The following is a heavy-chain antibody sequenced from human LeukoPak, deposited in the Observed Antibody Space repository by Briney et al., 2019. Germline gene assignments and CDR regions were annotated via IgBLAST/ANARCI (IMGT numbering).Heavy chain of an antibody. CDR2: IIPIVGTA. J-gene: IGHJ6*03. Sequence: SVKVSCKASGGTFTSYAISWVRQAPGQGLEWMGGIIPIVGTANYAQKFQGRVTITTDESTSTAYMELSSLRSEDTAVYYCARGNYYGSGSYYPPYYYYYYMDVWGKGTTVIVSS. CDR1: GGTFTSYA. D-gene: IGHD3-10*01. V-gene: IGHV1-69*05. CDR3: ARGNYYGSGSYYPPYYYYYYMDV.